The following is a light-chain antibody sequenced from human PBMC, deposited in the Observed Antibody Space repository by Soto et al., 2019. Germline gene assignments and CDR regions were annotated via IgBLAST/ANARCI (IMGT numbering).Light chain of an antibody. V-gene: IGLV2-14*01. CDR3: SSYTSSSTPHV. J-gene: IGLJ1*01. CDR1: SSDVGGYNY. Sequence: SVLTQPASVSGSPGQSITISCTGTSSDVGGYNYVSWYQQHPGKAPKLMIYEVSNRPSGVSNRFSGSKSGNKASLTISGLQAEDEADYYCSSYTSSSTPHVFGTGTKVTVL. CDR2: EVS.